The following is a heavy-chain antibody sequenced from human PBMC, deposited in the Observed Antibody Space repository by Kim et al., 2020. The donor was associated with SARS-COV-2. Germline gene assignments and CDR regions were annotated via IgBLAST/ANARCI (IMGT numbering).Heavy chain of an antibody. J-gene: IGHJ5*02. CDR2: IYPGDSDT. V-gene: IGHV5-51*01. CDR3: ARRAIYCTNGVCWGFDP. Sequence: GESLKISCKGSGYSFTSYWIGWVRQMPGKGLEWMGIIYPGDSDTRYSPSFQGQVTISADKSISTAYLQWSSLKASDTAMYYCARRAIYCTNGVCWGFDPWGQGTLVTVSS. D-gene: IGHD2-8*01. CDR1: GYSFTSYW.